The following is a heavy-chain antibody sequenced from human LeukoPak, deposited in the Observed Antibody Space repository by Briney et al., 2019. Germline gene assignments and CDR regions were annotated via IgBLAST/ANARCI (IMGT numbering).Heavy chain of an antibody. V-gene: IGHV5-51*01. Sequence: GGSLKISCQGSGSIFTSYWIGLVRPVPGKGLEWMGIIYPGDSDTRYSPSFQGHVTISADKSISTAYLQWSSLKASDNAMYYCAGGSGYSVFDYWGQGTLVTVSS. CDR1: GSIFTSYW. J-gene: IGHJ4*02. CDR2: IYPGDSDT. D-gene: IGHD5-12*01. CDR3: AGGSGYSVFDY.